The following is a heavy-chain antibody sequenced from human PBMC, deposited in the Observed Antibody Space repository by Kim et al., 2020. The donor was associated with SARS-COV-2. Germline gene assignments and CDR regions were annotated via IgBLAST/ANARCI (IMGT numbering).Heavy chain of an antibody. CDR2: IWYDGSNK. CDR3: AKVDFKWAAGLPDY. V-gene: IGHV3-33*06. CDR1: GFTFSSYG. D-gene: IGHD6-13*01. Sequence: GGSLRLSCAASGFTFSSYGMHWVRQAPGKGLEWVAVIWYDGSNKYYADSVKGRFTISRDNSKNTLYLQMNSLRAEDTAVYYCAKVDFKWAAGLPDYWGQGTLVTVSS. J-gene: IGHJ4*02.